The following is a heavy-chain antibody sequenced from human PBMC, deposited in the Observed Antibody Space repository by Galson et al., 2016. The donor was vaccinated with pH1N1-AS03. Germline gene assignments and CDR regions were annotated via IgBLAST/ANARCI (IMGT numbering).Heavy chain of an antibody. D-gene: IGHD3-3*01. J-gene: IGHJ4*02. CDR3: ATPGRRNYYFSH. V-gene: IGHV1-69*13. CDR2: VLPLFGKT. Sequence: SVKVSCKASGGPFTNFAINWVRQAPGRGLEWMGGVLPLFGKTNYAEKFQGRLTITAGGTAYMEFSALKSDDTAVYYCATPGRRNYYFSHWGQGTLVTVSS. CDR1: GGPFTNFA.